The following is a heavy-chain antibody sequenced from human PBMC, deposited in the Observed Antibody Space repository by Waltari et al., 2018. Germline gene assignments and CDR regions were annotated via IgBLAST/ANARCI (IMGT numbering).Heavy chain of an antibody. Sequence: EVQLVESGGGLVRPGGSLRLSCAPSGLTFRPYHMNWGRPAPGKGLEWVSSISSTSTYMHYADSVKGRFTISRDDAKNSLYLQLNSLRAEDTAVYYCATGGWGFYLGYWGQGTLVTVSS. CDR1: GLTFRPYH. D-gene: IGHD7-27*01. CDR2: ISSTSTYM. J-gene: IGHJ4*02. V-gene: IGHV3-21*02. CDR3: ATGGWGFYLGY.